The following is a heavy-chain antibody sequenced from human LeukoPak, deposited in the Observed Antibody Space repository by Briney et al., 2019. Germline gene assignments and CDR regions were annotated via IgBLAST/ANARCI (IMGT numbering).Heavy chain of an antibody. CDR1: GYTFTSYG. D-gene: IGHD3-22*01. CDR2: ISPYNSNT. V-gene: IGHV1-18*01. Sequence: GASVKVSCKASGYTFTSYGISWVRQAPGQGLEWMGWISPYNSNTYYAQNLQGRVTMTTDTSTSTTYMELRSLRSDDTAVYYCAGDSPNYDSSGYYYFPFDYWGQGTLVTVSS. J-gene: IGHJ4*02. CDR3: AGDSPNYDSSGYYYFPFDY.